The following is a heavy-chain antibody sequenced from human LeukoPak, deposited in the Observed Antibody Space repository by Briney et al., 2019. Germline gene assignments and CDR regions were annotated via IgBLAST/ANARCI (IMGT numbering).Heavy chain of an antibody. D-gene: IGHD3/OR15-3a*01. CDR1: GFTFSSYA. J-gene: IGHJ4*02. CDR3: ARDSRTGYPGYFDY. Sequence: GRSLRLSCAASGFTFSSYAMHWVRQAPGKGLEWVAVISYDGSNKYYADSVKGRFTISRDNSKNTLYLQMNSLRAEDTAVYYCARDSRTGYPGYFDYWGQGTLVTVSS. CDR2: ISYDGSNK. V-gene: IGHV3-30-3*01.